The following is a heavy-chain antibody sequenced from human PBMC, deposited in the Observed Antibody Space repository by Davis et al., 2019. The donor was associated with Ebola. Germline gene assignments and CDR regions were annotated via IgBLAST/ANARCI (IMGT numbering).Heavy chain of an antibody. D-gene: IGHD5-12*01. J-gene: IGHJ4*02. CDR2: ISGYNGDT. CDR1: GYTFTRYG. CDR3: ARAAAYSGYVGS. V-gene: IGHV1-18*01. Sequence: ASVKVSCKASGYTFTRYGISWLRQAPGQGLEWMGWISGYNGDTNHAQKFQGRVTMTTDTSTSTAYMELRSLRSYDTAVYYCARAAAYSGYVGSWGQGTLVTVSS.